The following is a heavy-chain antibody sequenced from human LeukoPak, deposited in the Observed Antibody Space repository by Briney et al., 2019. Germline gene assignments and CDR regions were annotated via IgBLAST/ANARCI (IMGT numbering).Heavy chain of an antibody. CDR2: VSA. Sequence: GASVKVSCKASGYTLVSFGITWVRQAPGQGLEWMGWVSANRVTMTTDTSTNTAYLEVRSLRSDDTAVYYCARDRRDWFDSWGQGTLVTVSS. CDR3: ARDRRDWFDS. V-gene: IGHV1-18*01. CDR1: GYTLVSFG. J-gene: IGHJ5*01.